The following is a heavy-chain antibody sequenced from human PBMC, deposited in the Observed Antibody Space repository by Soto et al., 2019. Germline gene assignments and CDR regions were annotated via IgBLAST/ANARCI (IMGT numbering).Heavy chain of an antibody. V-gene: IGHV2-5*02. CDR1: GFSLSTSGVG. CDR3: AHRRRTVYFDY. CDR2: IYWDDDK. J-gene: IGHJ4*02. Sequence: QITLKESGPTLVKHTQTLTLTCTFSGFSLSTSGVGVGWIRQPPGKALEWLALIYWDDDKRYSPSLKSRLTITEDTSKNQVVLTMTNMDPVDTATYYCAHRRRTVYFDYWGQGTLVTVSS. D-gene: IGHD4-17*01.